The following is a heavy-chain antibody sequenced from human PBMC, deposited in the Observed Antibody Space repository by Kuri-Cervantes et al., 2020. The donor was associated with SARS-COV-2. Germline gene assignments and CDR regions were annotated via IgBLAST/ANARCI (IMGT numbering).Heavy chain of an antibody. CDR1: GFTFSSYG. CDR3: ARDRYFDWLFQGDYFDY. CDR2: ISYDGSNK. Sequence: GGSLRLSCAASGFTFSSYGMHWVRQAPGKGLEWVAVISYDGSNKYYADSVKGRFTISRDNSKNTLYLQMNSLRAEDTAVYYCARDRYFDWLFQGDYFDYWGQGTLVTVSS. D-gene: IGHD3-9*01. V-gene: IGHV3-30*03. J-gene: IGHJ4*02.